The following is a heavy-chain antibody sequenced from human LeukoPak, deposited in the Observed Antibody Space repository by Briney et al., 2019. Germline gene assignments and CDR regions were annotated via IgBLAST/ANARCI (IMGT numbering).Heavy chain of an antibody. CDR1: GYTFTSYD. J-gene: IGHJ6*03. CDR2: MNPNSGNT. CDR3: ARSADYDSSGPYYMDV. V-gene: IGHV1-8*03. Sequence: ASVKVSCKASGYTFTSYDFSWVRQATGQGLEWMGWMNPNSGNTGYAQKFQGRVTITRNTSISTAYMELSSLRSEDTAVYYCARSADYDSSGPYYMDVWGKGTTVTISS. D-gene: IGHD3-22*01.